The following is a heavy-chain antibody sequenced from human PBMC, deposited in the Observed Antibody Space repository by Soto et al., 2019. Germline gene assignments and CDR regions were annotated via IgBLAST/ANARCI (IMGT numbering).Heavy chain of an antibody. CDR2: ISLYSDGT. V-gene: IGHV1-18*01. J-gene: IGHJ5*02. D-gene: IGHD3-10*01. Sequence: QVQLVQSGGEVKRPGASVKVSCKTSGYTFSNYGITWVRQAPGQPLEWLGWISLYSDGTNYAQKFQGRVSMTTDTSTTTAYMELRSRRSDDTAVYYCARVLPGAEAWFGPWCQGTLVTVSS. CDR1: GYTFSNYG. CDR3: ARVLPGAEAWFGP.